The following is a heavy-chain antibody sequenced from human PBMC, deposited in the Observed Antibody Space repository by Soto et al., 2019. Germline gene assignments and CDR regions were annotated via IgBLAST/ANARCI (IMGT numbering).Heavy chain of an antibody. D-gene: IGHD2-8*01. Sequence: PGGSLRLSCAASGFSFSAYAMSWVRQAPGKGLQWVSGVGGSDTDKHYADSVRGRFTVSRDNSKNTLYLQMNSLRADDTAVYYSAKDATAVNGVWDPFDMWGQGTEVTVSS. CDR3: AKDATAVNGVWDPFDM. J-gene: IGHJ3*02. V-gene: IGHV3-23*01. CDR1: GFSFSAYA. CDR2: VGGSDTDK.